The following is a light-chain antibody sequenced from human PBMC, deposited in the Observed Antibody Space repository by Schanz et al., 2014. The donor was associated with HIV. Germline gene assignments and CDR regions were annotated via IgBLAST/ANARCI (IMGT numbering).Light chain of an antibody. CDR2: GAS. J-gene: IGKJ3*01. Sequence: DTVMTQSPATLSVSPGESATLSCRASQSVGTNVGWYQQRPGQAPSLLIYGASTRATNIPARFSGSGSATEFTLTISRLEPEDFAVYYCQQYGSSPLFGPGTKVDIK. CDR3: QQYGSSPL. CDR1: QSVGTN. V-gene: IGKV3-15*01.